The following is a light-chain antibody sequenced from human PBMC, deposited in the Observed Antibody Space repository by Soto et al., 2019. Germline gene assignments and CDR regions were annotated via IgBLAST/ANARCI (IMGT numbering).Light chain of an antibody. CDR3: CSYAGSSTFEV. V-gene: IGLV2-23*03. J-gene: IGLJ2*01. Sequence: QSALTQPASVSGSPGQSITIYCTGSSSDGGTYNLVSWFQQHPGKAPKLMIYEGSKRPSGVSNRFSGSKSGNTASLTISGLQAEDEADYYCCSYAGSSTFEVFGGGTKLTVL. CDR2: EGS. CDR1: SSDGGTYNL.